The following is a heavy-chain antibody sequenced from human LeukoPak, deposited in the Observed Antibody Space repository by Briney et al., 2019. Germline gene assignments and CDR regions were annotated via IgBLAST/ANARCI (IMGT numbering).Heavy chain of an antibody. D-gene: IGHD2-15*01. CDR3: ARGGVVAARNWFDP. CDR2: IYHSGST. V-gene: IGHV4-30-2*01. J-gene: IGHJ5*02. Sequence: PSETLSLTCAVSGGSISSGGYSWSWIRRPPGKGLEWIGYIYHSGSTNYNPPLKSRVTISVDTSKNQFSLKLSSVTAADTAVYYCARGGVVAARNWFDPWGQGTLVTVSS. CDR1: GGSISSGGYS.